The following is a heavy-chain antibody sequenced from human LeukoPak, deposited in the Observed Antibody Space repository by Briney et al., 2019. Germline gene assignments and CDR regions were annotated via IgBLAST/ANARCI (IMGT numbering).Heavy chain of an antibody. V-gene: IGHV1-8*01. CDR2: MNPNSGNT. D-gene: IGHD3-10*01. CDR3: ARYLGYYYYMDV. Sequence: GASVKVSCKASGYTFTSYDINWVRQATGQGLEWMGWMNPNSGNTGYAQKFQGRVAMTRNTSISTAYMELSSLRSEDTAVYYCARYLGYYYYMDVWGKGTTVTVSS. CDR1: GYTFTSYD. J-gene: IGHJ6*03.